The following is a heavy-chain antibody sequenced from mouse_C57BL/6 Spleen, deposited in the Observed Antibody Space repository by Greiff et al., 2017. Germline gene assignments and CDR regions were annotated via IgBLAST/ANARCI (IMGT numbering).Heavy chain of an antibody. Sequence: EVKLVESGGDLVKPGGSLKLSCAASGFTFSSYGMSWVRQTPDKRLEWVATISSGGSYTYYPHSVKGRFTISRDNAKNTLYLQMSSLKSEDTAMYYCARHEGRATSFAYWGQGTLVTVSA. V-gene: IGHV5-6*02. CDR3: ARHEGRATSFAY. CDR2: ISSGGSYT. CDR1: GFTFSSYG. J-gene: IGHJ3*01. D-gene: IGHD3-1*01.